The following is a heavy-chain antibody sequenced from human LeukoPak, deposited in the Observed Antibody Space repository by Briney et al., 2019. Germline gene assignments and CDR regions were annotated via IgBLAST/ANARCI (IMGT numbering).Heavy chain of an antibody. Sequence: GGSLRLSCAASGFTFSSYSMNWVRQAPGKGLEWVSYISSSSSTIYYADSVKGRFTISRDNAKNSLYLQMNSLRAEDTAVYYCARRRRRHCSSTSCYRGSFDYWGQGTLVTVSS. D-gene: IGHD2-2*02. CDR2: ISSSSSTI. V-gene: IGHV3-48*01. J-gene: IGHJ4*02. CDR1: GFTFSSYS. CDR3: ARRRRRHCSSTSCYRGSFDY.